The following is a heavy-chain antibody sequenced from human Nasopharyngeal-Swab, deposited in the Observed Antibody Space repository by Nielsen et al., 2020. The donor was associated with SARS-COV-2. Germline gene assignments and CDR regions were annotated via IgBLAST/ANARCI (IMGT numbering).Heavy chain of an antibody. D-gene: IGHD6-13*01. Sequence: SGPTLAKPTQTLTLTCTFSGFSLSTSGMCVSWIRQPQGKVLEWLALIDWDDDKYYSTSLKTRLTISKDTSKNQVVLTMTNMDPVDTATYYCARIRRQQLANGVGWFDPWGQGTLVTVSS. CDR2: IDWDDDK. J-gene: IGHJ5*02. CDR3: ARIRRQQLANGVGWFDP. V-gene: IGHV2-70*01. CDR1: GFSLSTSGMC.